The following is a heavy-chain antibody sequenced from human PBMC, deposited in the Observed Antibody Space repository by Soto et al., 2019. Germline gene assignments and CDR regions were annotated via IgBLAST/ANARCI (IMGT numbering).Heavy chain of an antibody. D-gene: IGHD4-17*01. Sequence: ASVKVSCKASGGTFSSYAISWVRQAPGQGLEWMGWISAYNGNTNYAQKLQGRVTMTTDTSTSTAYMELRSLRSDDTAVYYCGRDQAGDLKFDYWGQGTLVTVSS. CDR2: ISAYNGNT. V-gene: IGHV1-18*01. J-gene: IGHJ4*02. CDR3: GRDQAGDLKFDY. CDR1: GGTFSSYA.